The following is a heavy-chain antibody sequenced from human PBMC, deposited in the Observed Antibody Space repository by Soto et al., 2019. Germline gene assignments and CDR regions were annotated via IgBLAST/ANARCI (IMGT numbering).Heavy chain of an antibody. CDR3: ARALNHIVVVPAALDYYYYYYMDV. CDR1: GGSFSGYY. D-gene: IGHD2-2*01. V-gene: IGHV4-34*01. Sequence: SETLSLTCAVYGGSFSGYYWSWIRQPPGKGLEWIGEINHSGSTNYNPSLKSRVTISVDTSKNQFSLKLSSVTAADTAVYYCARALNHIVVVPAALDYYYYYYMDVWGKGTTVTVSS. CDR2: INHSGST. J-gene: IGHJ6*03.